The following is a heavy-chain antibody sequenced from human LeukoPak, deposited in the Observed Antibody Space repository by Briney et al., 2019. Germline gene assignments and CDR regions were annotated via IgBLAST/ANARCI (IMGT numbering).Heavy chain of an antibody. V-gene: IGHV3-15*07. D-gene: IGHD1-26*01. CDR1: GFTFDNAW. J-gene: IGHJ3*02. Sequence: GGSLRLSCVASGFTFDNAWINWVRQAPGKGLEWVGRIKKKNEGGATEYAAPVKGRFTISGDDSSYILYLQMNSLKTEDTAMYFCTTSGNPSLTDIWGQGTMVTVSS. CDR2: IKKKNEGGAT. CDR3: TTSGNPSLTDI.